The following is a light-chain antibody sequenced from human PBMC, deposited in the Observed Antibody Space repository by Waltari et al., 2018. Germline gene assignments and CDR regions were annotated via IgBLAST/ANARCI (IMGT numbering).Light chain of an antibody. Sequence: TQSPGTLSLSPGERATLSCRTSQRISASHLAWYQQKPGQAPRLLIYGTSTRATGIPERFSGSVSGTDFSLTVTSMQPEDFAVYFCQQYGNSPWTFGQGTKVEV. CDR2: GTS. CDR1: QRISASH. V-gene: IGKV3-20*01. CDR3: QQYGNSPWT. J-gene: IGKJ1*01.